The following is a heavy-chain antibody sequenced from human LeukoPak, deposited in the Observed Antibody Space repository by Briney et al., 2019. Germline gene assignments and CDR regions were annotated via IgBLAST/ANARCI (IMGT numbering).Heavy chain of an antibody. V-gene: IGHV4-39*01. J-gene: IGHJ4*02. D-gene: IGHD4-17*01. CDR2: IYHSGST. CDR3: ARLYGDFYGDYY. Sequence: SETLSLTCSVSGGSISSSSFYWGWIRQPPGKGLEWIGSIYHSGSTFYNPSLKSRVAISVDTSKNQFSLKLSSVTAADTAVYFCARLYGDFYGDYYWGQGTLATVSS. CDR1: GGSISSSSFY.